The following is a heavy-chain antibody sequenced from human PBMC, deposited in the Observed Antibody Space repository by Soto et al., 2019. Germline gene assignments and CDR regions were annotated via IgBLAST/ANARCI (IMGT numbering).Heavy chain of an antibody. J-gene: IGHJ6*04. CDR2: APPDGGT. Sequence: QVQLQQSGAGLLNPSETLSLTCAVSGGSLNTYYWRWIRQSPGKGLEWIGEAPPDGGTLYNPSLSGRATISVDRARRQFSLQLDSVTAADTAVYYWEGADVWGKGNKVIVSS. CDR3: EGADV. V-gene: IGHV4-34*01. D-gene: IGHD3-16*01. CDR1: GGSLNTYY.